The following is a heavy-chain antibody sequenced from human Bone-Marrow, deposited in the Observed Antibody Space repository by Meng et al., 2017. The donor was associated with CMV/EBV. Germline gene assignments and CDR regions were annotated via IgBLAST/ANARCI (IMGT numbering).Heavy chain of an antibody. V-gene: IGHV3-30-3*01. Sequence: GGSLRLSCAASGFTFSSYAMHWVRQAPGKGLEWVAVISYDGSNKYYADSVKGRFTISRDNSKNTLYLQMNSLKTEDTAVYYCTTEGDDFWSGFHTNFDYWGQGTLVTVSS. CDR1: GFTFSSYA. J-gene: IGHJ4*02. D-gene: IGHD3-3*01. CDR3: TTEGDDFWSGFHTNFDY. CDR2: ISYDGSNK.